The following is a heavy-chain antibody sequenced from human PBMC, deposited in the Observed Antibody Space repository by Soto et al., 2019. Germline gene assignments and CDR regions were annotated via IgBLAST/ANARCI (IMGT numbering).Heavy chain of an antibody. CDR2: IYYSGST. CDR3: AKHTTFYYDRTGPGDYFDY. Sequence: PSETLSLTCTVSGGSISSGGYYWSWIRQHPGKGLEWIGYIYYSGSTQYNPSLKSRVTMSVDTSKNQFSLKLSSVTAADTAVYFCAKHTTFYYDRTGPGDYFDYWGQGTLVTVSS. CDR1: GGSISSGGYY. V-gene: IGHV4-31*03. J-gene: IGHJ4*02. D-gene: IGHD3-22*01.